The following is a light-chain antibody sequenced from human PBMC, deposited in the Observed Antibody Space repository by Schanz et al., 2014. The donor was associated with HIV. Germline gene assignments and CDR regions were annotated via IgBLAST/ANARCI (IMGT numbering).Light chain of an antibody. CDR2: EVT. Sequence: QSALTQPASVSGSPGQSITITGRGTRNDVGTSNHHPRYQQHPGKAPQLMIYEVTKRPSGVSDRFSGSKSDNTASLTISGLQADDEADYYCCSSSSPCPYVFRTGTKLTVL. V-gene: IGLV2-23*02. CDR3: CSSSSPCPYV. CDR1: RNDVGTSNH. J-gene: IGLJ1*01.